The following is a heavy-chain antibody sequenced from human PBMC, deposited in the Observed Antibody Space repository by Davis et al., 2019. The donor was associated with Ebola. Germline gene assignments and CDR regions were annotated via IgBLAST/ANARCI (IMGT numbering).Heavy chain of an antibody. CDR1: GGSISSGGYS. J-gene: IGHJ3*02. Sequence: SETLSLTCAVSGGSISSGGYSWSWIQQPPGKGLEWIGYIYHSGSTNYNPSLKSRVTISVDTSKNQFSLKLSSVTAADTAVYYCARDQYYYDRSGYHRGAFDIWGQGTMVTVSS. D-gene: IGHD3-22*01. CDR2: IYHSGST. CDR3: ARDQYYYDRSGYHRGAFDI. V-gene: IGHV4-30-2*01.